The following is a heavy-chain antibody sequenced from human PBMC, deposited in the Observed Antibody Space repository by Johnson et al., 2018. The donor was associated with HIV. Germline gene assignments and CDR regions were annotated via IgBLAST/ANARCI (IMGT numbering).Heavy chain of an antibody. CDR1: GFTFSSYC. V-gene: IGHV3-30*03. CDR3: ASMVTTGGDAFDI. CDR2: ISYDGSNK. Sequence: QVQLVESGGGVVQPGRSLRLSCAASGFTFSSYCMHWVRQAPGKGLEWVAVISYDGSNKYYADSVKGRFTISRDNSKNSLYLQMNSLRAEDTAVYYCASMVTTGGDAFDIWGQGTMVTVSS. J-gene: IGHJ3*02. D-gene: IGHD2-21*02.